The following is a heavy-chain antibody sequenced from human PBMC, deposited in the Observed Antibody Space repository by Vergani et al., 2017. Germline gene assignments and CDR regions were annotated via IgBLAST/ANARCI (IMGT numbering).Heavy chain of an antibody. V-gene: IGHV3-33*06. J-gene: IGHJ4*02. Sequence: QVQLVESGGGVVQPGRSLRLSCAASGFTFSSYGMHWVRQAPGKGLEWVAVIWYDGSNKYYADSVKGRFTISRDNSKNTLYLQMNSLRAEDTGVYYCAKDYNIRGALHYWGQGTLVAVSS. D-gene: IGHD1-14*01. CDR2: IWYDGSNK. CDR1: GFTFSSYG. CDR3: AKDYNIRGALHY.